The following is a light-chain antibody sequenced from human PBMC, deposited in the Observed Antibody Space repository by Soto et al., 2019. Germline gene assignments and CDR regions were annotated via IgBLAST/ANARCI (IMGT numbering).Light chain of an antibody. Sequence: QPSLAQPGPVSGSPGQSITISCTGTSDDVGAYNSVSWYQQLPHKAPQVILYKGTQRPSGVSSRFSGSTSGNAASLTISGLQADDEADYFCCSSAPESTYVFGTGTKVTVL. V-gene: IGLV2-23*01. CDR3: CSSAPESTYV. CDR2: KGT. J-gene: IGLJ1*01. CDR1: SDDVGAYNS.